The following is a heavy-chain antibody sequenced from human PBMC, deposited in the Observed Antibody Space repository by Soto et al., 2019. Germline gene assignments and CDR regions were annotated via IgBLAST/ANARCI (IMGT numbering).Heavy chain of an antibody. J-gene: IGHJ4*02. V-gene: IGHV3-15*01. CDR1: GFTFNNAW. D-gene: IGHD6-25*01. CDR3: TTGVATAKYYFDF. Sequence: EVQLVESGGGLVKPGESLTLSCAASGFTFNNAWMSWVRQAPGRGLEWVGRIKSNADGGTADYNPPVKGRFTISRDDSKNTLYLHINSLKTEDTAVYYCTTGVATAKYYFDFWGQGTLVTVSS. CDR2: IKSNADGGTA.